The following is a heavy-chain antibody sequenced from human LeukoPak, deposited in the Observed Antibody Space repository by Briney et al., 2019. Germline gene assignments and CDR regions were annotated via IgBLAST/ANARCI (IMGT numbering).Heavy chain of an antibody. CDR1: GDSFSRNTYS. CDR2: IYYTGRT. CDR3: ARRGSMGGSFVGAFDI. V-gene: IGHV4-39*01. J-gene: IGHJ3*02. D-gene: IGHD1-26*01. Sequence: PSETLSLTCTVSGDSFSRNTYSWGWIRQPPGKGLEWIGSIYYTGRTFYNPSLKSRVTISVDTSKNQFSLKLSSVTAADTAVYYCARRGSMGGSFVGAFDIWGQGTMVTVSS.